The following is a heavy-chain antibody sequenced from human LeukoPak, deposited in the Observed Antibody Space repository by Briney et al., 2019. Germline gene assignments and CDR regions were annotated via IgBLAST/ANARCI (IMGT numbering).Heavy chain of an antibody. Sequence: PSETLSLTCTVSGGSISSYYWSWIRQPPGKGLEWIGYIYYSGSTNYNPSLKSRVTISVDTSKNQFSLKLSSVTAADTAVYYCARADCSGGSCYRSQGAFDIWGQGTMVTVSS. J-gene: IGHJ3*02. CDR3: ARADCSGGSCYRSQGAFDI. V-gene: IGHV4-59*01. CDR2: IYYSGST. D-gene: IGHD2-15*01. CDR1: GGSISSYY.